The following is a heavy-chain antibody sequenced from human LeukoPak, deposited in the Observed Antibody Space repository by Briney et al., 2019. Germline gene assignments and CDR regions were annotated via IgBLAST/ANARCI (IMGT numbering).Heavy chain of an antibody. CDR1: GFTVSSNY. CDR2: IYSGGST. CDR3: ARAHSSGSDAFDI. Sequence: GGSLRLSCAASGFTVSSNYMSWVRQAPGKGLEWVSGIYSGGSTYYADSVKGRVTLSRHNSKNTLYLQMNSLRAEDTAVYYCARAHSSGSDAFDIWGQGTMVTVSS. J-gene: IGHJ3*02. V-gene: IGHV3-53*04. D-gene: IGHD6-19*01.